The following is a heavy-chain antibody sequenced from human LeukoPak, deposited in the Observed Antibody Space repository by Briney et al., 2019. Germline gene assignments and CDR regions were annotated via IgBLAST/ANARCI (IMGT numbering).Heavy chain of an antibody. Sequence: PGGSLRLSCAASGFTFSSYGMHWVRQAPGKGLEWVAFIRYDGSNKYYADSVKGRFTISRDNSKNTLYLQMNSLRAEDTAVYYCAKDQWLWDDAFDIWGQGTMVTVSS. CDR1: GFTFSSYG. CDR2: IRYDGSNK. CDR3: AKDQWLWDDAFDI. V-gene: IGHV3-30*02. D-gene: IGHD3-22*01. J-gene: IGHJ3*02.